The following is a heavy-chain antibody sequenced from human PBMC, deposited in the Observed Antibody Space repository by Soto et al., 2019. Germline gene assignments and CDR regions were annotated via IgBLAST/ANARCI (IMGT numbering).Heavy chain of an antibody. CDR3: ARASYCTNGVCYSFDY. V-gene: IGHV1-69*06. CDR1: GGTFSSYA. J-gene: IGHJ4*02. CDR2: IIPIFGTA. D-gene: IGHD2-8*01. Sequence: GASVKVSCKASGGTFSSYAISWVRQAPGQGLEWMGGIIPIFGTANYAQKFQGKVTITADKSTSTAYMELSSLRSEDTAVYYCARASYCTNGVCYSFDYWGQGTLVTVSS.